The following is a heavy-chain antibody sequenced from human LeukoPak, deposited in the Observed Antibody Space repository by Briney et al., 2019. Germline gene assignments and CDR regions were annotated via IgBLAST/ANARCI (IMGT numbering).Heavy chain of an antibody. Sequence: PGGSLRLSCAASGFTFSSYAMSWVRQVPGKGLEWVSAISGSGGSTYYADSVKGRFTISRDNSKNTLYLQMNSLRAEDTAVYYCAKGGSQLPSRDAFDIWGQGTMVTVSS. CDR1: GFTFSSYA. D-gene: IGHD2-2*01. CDR2: ISGSGGST. J-gene: IGHJ3*02. CDR3: AKGGSQLPSRDAFDI. V-gene: IGHV3-23*01.